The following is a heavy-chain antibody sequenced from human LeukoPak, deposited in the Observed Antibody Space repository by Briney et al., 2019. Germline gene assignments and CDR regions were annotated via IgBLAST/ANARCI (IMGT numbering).Heavy chain of an antibody. CDR1: GYTFTSYG. D-gene: IGHD4-23*01. CDR2: ISAYNGNT. Sequence: ASVKVSCKASGYTFTSYGISWVRQAPRQGLEWMGWISAYNGNTNYAQKLQGRVTMTTDTSTSTDYMELRSLRSDDTAVYYCARDNSRDAFAIWGQGTMVTVSS. J-gene: IGHJ3*02. CDR3: ARDNSRDAFAI. V-gene: IGHV1-18*01.